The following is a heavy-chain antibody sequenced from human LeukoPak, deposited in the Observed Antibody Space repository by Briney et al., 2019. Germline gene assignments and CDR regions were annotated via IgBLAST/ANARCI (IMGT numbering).Heavy chain of an antibody. D-gene: IGHD3-16*01. V-gene: IGHV3-30*18. CDR3: AKDFGPTPTPVDY. CDR2: ISYDGSNK. CDR1: GFTFSSYG. Sequence: GGSLRLSCAASGFTFSSYGMHWVRQAPGKGLEWVAVISYDGSNKYYADSVKGRFTISRDNSKNTLYLQMNSLTAEDTAVYYCAKDFGPTPTPVDYWGQGTLVTVSS. J-gene: IGHJ4*02.